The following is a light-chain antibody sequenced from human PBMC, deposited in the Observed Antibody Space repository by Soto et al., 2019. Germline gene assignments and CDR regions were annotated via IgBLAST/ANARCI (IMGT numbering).Light chain of an antibody. CDR3: SSYRGRSTI. Sequence: QSALTQPRSVSGSPGQSVTISCTGTSSDVHGYNYVSWYQQHPGKAPKLMISEVSNRPSGVSNRFSGSKSGNTASLTISGLQAEDEADYYCSSYRGRSTIFGGGTKLTVL. J-gene: IGLJ2*01. V-gene: IGLV2-14*01. CDR1: SSDVHGYNY. CDR2: EVS.